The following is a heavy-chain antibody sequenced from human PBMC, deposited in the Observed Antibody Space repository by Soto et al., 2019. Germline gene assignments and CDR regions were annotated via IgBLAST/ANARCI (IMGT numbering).Heavy chain of an antibody. D-gene: IGHD3-10*01. Sequence: GASVKVSCKASGYTFTSYYMHWVRQAPGQGLEWMGIINPSGGSTSYAQKFQGRVTMTRDTSTSTVYMELSSLRSEDTAVYYCYANYGSGSYRAPNAFDIWGQGTMVTVSS. J-gene: IGHJ3*02. CDR3: YANYGSGSYRAPNAFDI. CDR1: GYTFTSYY. V-gene: IGHV1-46*01. CDR2: INPSGGST.